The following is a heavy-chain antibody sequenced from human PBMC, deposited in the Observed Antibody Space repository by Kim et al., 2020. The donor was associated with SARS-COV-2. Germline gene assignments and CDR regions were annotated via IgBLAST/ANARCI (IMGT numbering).Heavy chain of an antibody. CDR1: GFIFDDYA. J-gene: IGHJ3*02. CDR2: ISGDGTTA. Sequence: GGSLRLSCAASGFIFDDYAIHWVRHSQGKGLEWVSLISGDGTTAYYGDSVKGRFSVSRDNDKGIIYLDMNRLRTEDTALYYCAKALSMIIVVRTLHMWGQGTMVTVSP. D-gene: IGHD3-22*01. V-gene: IGHV3-43*02. CDR3: AKALSMIIVVRTLHM.